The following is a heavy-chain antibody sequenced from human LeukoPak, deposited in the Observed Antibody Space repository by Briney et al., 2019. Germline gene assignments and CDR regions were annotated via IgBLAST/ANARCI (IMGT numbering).Heavy chain of an antibody. CDR1: GGSISSGGYY. D-gene: IGHD3-3*01. J-gene: IGHJ4*02. CDR2: IYYSGST. Sequence: SETLSLTCTVSGGSISSGGYYWSWIRQHPGKGLEWIGYIYYSGSTYYNPSLKSRVTISVGTSKNQFSLKLSSVTAADTAVYYCARGGNYDFWSGYPYYFDYWGQGTLVTVSS. V-gene: IGHV4-31*03. CDR3: ARGGNYDFWSGYPYYFDY.